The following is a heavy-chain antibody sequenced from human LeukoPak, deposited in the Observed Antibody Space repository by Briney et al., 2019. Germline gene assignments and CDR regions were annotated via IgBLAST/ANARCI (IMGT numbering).Heavy chain of an antibody. J-gene: IGHJ4*02. Sequence: GGSLRLSCAASGFTFSSYAMSWVRQAPGKGLEWVSGISGSGGNTYYADSVKGRFTISRDNSKNTLYLQMNSLRAEDTAGYYCAKGIDSSGYYPFDYWGQGTLVTVSS. D-gene: IGHD3-22*01. CDR2: ISGSGGNT. V-gene: IGHV3-23*01. CDR3: AKGIDSSGYYPFDY. CDR1: GFTFSSYA.